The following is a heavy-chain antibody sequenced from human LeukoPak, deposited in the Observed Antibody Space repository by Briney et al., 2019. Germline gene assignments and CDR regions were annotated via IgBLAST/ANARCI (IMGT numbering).Heavy chain of an antibody. V-gene: IGHV3-7*03. CDR2: IKQDGSEK. Sequence: GGSLRLSCAASGLTFRSYWMSWVRQAPGKGLEWVANIKQDGSEKYYVDSVKGRFTISRDNAKNSLYLQMNSLRAEDTALYYCAKDISTGDRSYYYYYGMDVWGQGTTVTVSS. D-gene: IGHD7-27*01. CDR3: AKDISTGDRSYYYYYGMDV. CDR1: GLTFRSYW. J-gene: IGHJ6*02.